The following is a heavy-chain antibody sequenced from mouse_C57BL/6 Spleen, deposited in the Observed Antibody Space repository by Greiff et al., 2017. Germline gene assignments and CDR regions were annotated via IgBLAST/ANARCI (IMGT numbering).Heavy chain of an antibody. J-gene: IGHJ2*01. Sequence: EVMLVESGGGLVKPGGSLKLSCAASGFTFSDYGMHWVRQAPEKGLEWVAYISSGSSTIYYADTVKGRFTISRDNAKNTLFLQRTSLRSEDTAMYYCARRLRYYFDYWGQGTTLTVSS. D-gene: IGHD3-2*02. CDR1: GFTFSDYG. V-gene: IGHV5-17*01. CDR2: ISSGSSTI. CDR3: ARRLRYYFDY.